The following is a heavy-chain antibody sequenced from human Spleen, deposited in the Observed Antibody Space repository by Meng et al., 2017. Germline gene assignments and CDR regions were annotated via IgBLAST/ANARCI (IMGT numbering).Heavy chain of an antibody. CDR1: GGSFSDYY. V-gene: IGHV4-34*01. CDR2: INHSGST. J-gene: IGHJ4*02. D-gene: IGHD4-11*01. CDR3: ARGPTTMAHDFDY. Sequence: VQLPQGGEGLLKPSETLSLTCVVSGGSFSDYYWSWIRQPPGKGLEWIGEINHSGSTNYNPSLESRATISVDTSQNNLSLKLSSVTAADSAVYYCARGPTTMAHDFDYWGQGTLVTVPQ.